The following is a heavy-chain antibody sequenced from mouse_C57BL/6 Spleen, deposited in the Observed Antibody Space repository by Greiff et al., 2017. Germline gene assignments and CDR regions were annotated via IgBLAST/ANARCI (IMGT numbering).Heavy chain of an antibody. CDR1: GFSLTSYG. J-gene: IGHJ2*01. Sequence: VHLVESGPGLVQPSQSLSITCTVSGFSLTSYGVHWVRQSPGKGLEWLGVIWSGGSTDYNAAFISRLSIRKDNSKSQVFFKMNSLQSDDTAIYYCARNCGTTVVYFDYWGQGTTLTVSS. CDR3: ARNCGTTVVYFDY. D-gene: IGHD1-1*01. CDR2: IWSGGST. V-gene: IGHV2-2*01.